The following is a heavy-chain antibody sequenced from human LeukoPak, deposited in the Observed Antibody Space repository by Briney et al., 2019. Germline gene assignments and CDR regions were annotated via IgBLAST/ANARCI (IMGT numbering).Heavy chain of an antibody. Sequence: ASVKVSCKASGYTFTSYDINWVRQATGQGLEWMGWMNPNSGNTGYAQKFQGRVTMTRNTSISTAYMELSSLRSEDTAVYYCARGRMPRNYYYYGMDVWGQGTTVTVSS. CDR1: GYTFTSYD. CDR3: ARGRMPRNYYYYGMDV. J-gene: IGHJ6*02. V-gene: IGHV1-8*01. CDR2: MNPNSGNT. D-gene: IGHD2-2*01.